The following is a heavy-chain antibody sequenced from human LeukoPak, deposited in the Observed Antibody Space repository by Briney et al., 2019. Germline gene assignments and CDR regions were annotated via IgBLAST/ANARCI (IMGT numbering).Heavy chain of an antibody. Sequence: ASVKVSCKASGGTFSSSTISWVRQAPGQGLEWMGRIIPIFGTANYAQKFQGRVTITADKSTSTAYMELSSLRSEDTAVYYCARARTGPFDYWGQGTLVTVSS. CDR3: ARARTGPFDY. CDR1: GGTFSSST. V-gene: IGHV1-69*08. CDR2: IIPIFGTA. D-gene: IGHD3/OR15-3a*01. J-gene: IGHJ4*02.